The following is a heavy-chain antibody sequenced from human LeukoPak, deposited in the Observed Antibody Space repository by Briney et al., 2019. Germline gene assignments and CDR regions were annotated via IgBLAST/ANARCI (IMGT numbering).Heavy chain of an antibody. CDR2: IKSDGST. CDR1: GFTFNSYW. J-gene: IGHJ1*01. D-gene: IGHD3-22*01. V-gene: IGHV3-74*01. CDR3: ARAPSEIGGYYPEYFRH. Sequence: GGSLRLSCAASGFTFNSYWMHWVRQAPGKGLVWVSRIKSDGSTNYADSVKGRFTISRDNAKNTLSLQMNSLRAEDTGVYHCARAPSEIGGYYPEYFRHWGQGTLVTVSS.